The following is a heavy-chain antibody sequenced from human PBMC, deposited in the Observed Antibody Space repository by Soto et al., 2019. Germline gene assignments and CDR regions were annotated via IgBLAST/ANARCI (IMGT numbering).Heavy chain of an antibody. CDR3: ARHQQWDIQFQH. Sequence: ASVKVSCKASGGTFSSYAISWVRQAPGQGLEWMGGIIPIFGTANYAQKFQGRVTITADESTSTAYMELSSLRSEDTAVYYCARHQQWDIQFQHWGQGTLVTVSS. D-gene: IGHD6-19*01. J-gene: IGHJ1*01. V-gene: IGHV1-69*13. CDR2: IIPIFGTA. CDR1: GGTFSSYA.